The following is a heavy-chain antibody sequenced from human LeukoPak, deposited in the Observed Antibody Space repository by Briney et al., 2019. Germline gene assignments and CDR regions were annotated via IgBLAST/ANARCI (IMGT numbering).Heavy chain of an antibody. CDR2: IRYDGTRE. CDR3: AKDNYYGDYEVTSIFGVD. D-gene: IGHD4-17*01. Sequence: GGSLRLSCAASGFTFSSHGVHWVRQAPGKGLEWVAFIRYDGTREYYADSMKGRFNISRDNFKNTLYLQMNSLRAEDTAVYYCAKDNYYGDYEVTSIFGVDWGQGTLVTVSS. V-gene: IGHV3-30*02. CDR1: GFTFSSHG. J-gene: IGHJ4*02.